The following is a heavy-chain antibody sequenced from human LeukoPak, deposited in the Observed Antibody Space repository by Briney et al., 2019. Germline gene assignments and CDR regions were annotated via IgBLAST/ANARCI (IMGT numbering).Heavy chain of an antibody. CDR3: ATSLSGWGTYHYMDV. Sequence: PGGSLRLSCAASGFTVSNYEMNWVRQAPGKGLEWVSFIASDHTTYYADSVKGRFTLSRDNGKNSLYLQMNGLRAEDTAVYYCATSLSGWGTYHYMDVWGKGTTVTISS. CDR1: GFTVSNYE. V-gene: IGHV3-48*03. D-gene: IGHD6-19*01. CDR2: IASDHTT. J-gene: IGHJ6*03.